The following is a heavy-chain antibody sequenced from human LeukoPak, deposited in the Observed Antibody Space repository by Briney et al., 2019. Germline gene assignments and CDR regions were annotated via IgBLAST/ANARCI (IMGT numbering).Heavy chain of an antibody. D-gene: IGHD3-3*01. Sequence: PGGSLRLSCAASGFTFGTYAMTWVRQAPGKGLEWVAGINSRGDIAYYADSVKGRLTVSRDNSKNTLYLQMNSLRAEDTAVYYCAKGGLVDFWSGYLLPDYWGQGTLVTVSS. CDR3: AKGGLVDFWSGYLLPDY. V-gene: IGHV3-23*01. CDR2: INSRGDIA. J-gene: IGHJ4*02. CDR1: GFTFGTYA.